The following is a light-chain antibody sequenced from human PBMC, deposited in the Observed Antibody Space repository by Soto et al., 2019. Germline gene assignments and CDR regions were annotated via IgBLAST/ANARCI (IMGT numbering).Light chain of an antibody. CDR3: QSYDSSLSGPCV. CDR1: GSNIGAGYD. V-gene: IGLV1-40*01. J-gene: IGLJ1*01. Sequence: QSVLTQPPSVSGAPGQRVTISCTGSGSNIGAGYDVHWYQQLPGTAPKLLIYGNSNRPSGVPDRFSGSKSGTSASLAITGLQAEDEADYYCQSYDSSLSGPCVFGTGTKLTVL. CDR2: GNS.